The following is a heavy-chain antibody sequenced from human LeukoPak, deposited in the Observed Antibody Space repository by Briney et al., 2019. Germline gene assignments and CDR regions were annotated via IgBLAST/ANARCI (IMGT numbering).Heavy chain of an antibody. CDR2: VSGGGSST. CDR1: GFTFSTYA. J-gene: IGHJ4*02. CDR3: AKRGMTTVKEGFDY. Sequence: PGGSLRLSCAASGFTFSTYAMSWVRQAPGKGLQWVSAVSGGGSSTYYADSVKGRFTISRDNSKNTLSLQMNSLRADDTAVYYCAKRGMTTVKEGFDYWGQGTLVAVSS. D-gene: IGHD4-11*01. V-gene: IGHV3-23*01.